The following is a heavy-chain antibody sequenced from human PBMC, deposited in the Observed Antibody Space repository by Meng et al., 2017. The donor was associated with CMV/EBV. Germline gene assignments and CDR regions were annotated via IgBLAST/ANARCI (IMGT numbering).Heavy chain of an antibody. Sequence: CGFGFSIYAMSWVRQGPGKGMEWVSAMTGSGGDTYHADDVKGRFTSSRDNSKNTLYLQMNSLRVEDTAAYYCVKGSSEYRPYYFDAWGQGALVTVSS. J-gene: IGHJ4*02. CDR1: GFGFSIYA. CDR3: VKGSSEYRPYYFDA. D-gene: IGHD6-19*01. CDR2: MTGSGGDT. V-gene: IGHV3-23*01.